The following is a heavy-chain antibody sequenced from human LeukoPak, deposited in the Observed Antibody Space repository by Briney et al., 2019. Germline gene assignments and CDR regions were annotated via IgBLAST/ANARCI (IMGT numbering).Heavy chain of an antibody. CDR3: AKGAYDYIEIAYFDY. Sequence: PGGSLRLSCAASGFTFSSYAMSWVRQAPGKGLEGVSLIIGSSGSTFYADSVKGRFTISGDKSKNTLYLQMNSLRADDTAVYYCAKGAYDYIEIAYFDYWGQGSLVTVSS. D-gene: IGHD5-12*01. V-gene: IGHV3-23*01. J-gene: IGHJ4*02. CDR1: GFTFSSYA. CDR2: IIGSSGST.